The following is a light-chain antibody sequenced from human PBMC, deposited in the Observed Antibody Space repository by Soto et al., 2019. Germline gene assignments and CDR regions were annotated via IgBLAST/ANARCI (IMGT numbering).Light chain of an antibody. J-gene: IGLJ2*01. Sequence: QSVLTQPPSASGSPGQSVTISCTGTSSDVGGYNYVSWYQQHPGKAPKLMLYEVSKRPSGVPDRFSGSKSGNTASLTVSGLQAEDEADYYCSSYAGSNNLVVFGGGTKLTVL. CDR3: SSYAGSNNLVV. CDR1: SSDVGGYNY. CDR2: EVS. V-gene: IGLV2-8*01.